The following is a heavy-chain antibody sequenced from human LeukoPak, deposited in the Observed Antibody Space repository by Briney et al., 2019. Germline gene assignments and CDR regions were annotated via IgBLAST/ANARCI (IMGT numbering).Heavy chain of an antibody. Sequence: GGSLRLSCAASGFTFSSYGMHWVRQAPGKGLEWVAVIWYDGSNKYYADSVKGRFTISRDNSKNTLYLQMNSLRAEDTAVYYCAKDGPTDSSSWYSSGPNYFDYWGQGTLVTVSS. J-gene: IGHJ4*02. D-gene: IGHD6-13*01. V-gene: IGHV3-33*06. CDR1: GFTFSSYG. CDR3: AKDGPTDSSSWYSSGPNYFDY. CDR2: IWYDGSNK.